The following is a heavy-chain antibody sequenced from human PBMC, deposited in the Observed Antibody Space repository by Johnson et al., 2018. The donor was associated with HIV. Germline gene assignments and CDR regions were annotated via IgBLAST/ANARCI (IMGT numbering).Heavy chain of an antibody. Sequence: QVQLVESGGGVVRPGGSLRLSCAASGFTFSSYAMHWVRQAPGKGLEWVAVISYDGSNKYYAASVKGRFTISRDKDKNSLYLQMNMLRAEDTALYYFAKAIAAAWEDAFDIWGQGTMVTVSS. CDR2: ISYDGSNK. CDR1: GFTFSSYA. V-gene: IGHV3-30-3*01. J-gene: IGHJ3*02. D-gene: IGHD6-13*01. CDR3: AKAIAAAWEDAFDI.